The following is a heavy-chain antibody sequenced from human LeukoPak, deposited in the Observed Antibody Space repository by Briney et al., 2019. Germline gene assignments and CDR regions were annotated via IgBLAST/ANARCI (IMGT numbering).Heavy chain of an antibody. D-gene: IGHD3-9*01. V-gene: IGHV3-7*01. CDR2: IKEDGSEK. J-gene: IGHJ3*02. CDR1: GFTFNRYW. CDR3: ARYILYHGAFDI. Sequence: GGSPRLSCAASGFTFNRYWMSWVRQAPGKGLEWVANIKEDGSEKNYVDSVKGRFTISRDNAKNSLSLQMNSLRAEDTAVYYCARYILYHGAFDIWGQGTMVTVSS.